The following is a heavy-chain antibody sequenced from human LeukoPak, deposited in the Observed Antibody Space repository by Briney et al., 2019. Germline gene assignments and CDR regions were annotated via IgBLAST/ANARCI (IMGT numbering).Heavy chain of an antibody. CDR3: AGVLSD. CDR2: ISYDGSNK. Sequence: GGSLRLSCAASGFTFSSYAMHWVRRAPGKGLEWVAVISYDGSNKYYADSVKGRFTISRDNSKNTLYLQMNSLRAEDTAVYYCAGVLSDWGQGTLVTVSS. J-gene: IGHJ4*02. CDR1: GFTFSSYA. D-gene: IGHD2/OR15-2a*01. V-gene: IGHV3-30*01.